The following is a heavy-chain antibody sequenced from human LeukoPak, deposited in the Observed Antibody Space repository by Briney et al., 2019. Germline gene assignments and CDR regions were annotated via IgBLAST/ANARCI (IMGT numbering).Heavy chain of an antibody. CDR1: GFTFSSYG. Sequence: GGSLRLSCAASGFTFSSYGMSWVRQAPGKGLEWVAFIRYDGSNKYYADSVKGRFTISRDNSKNTLYLQMNSLRAEDTAVYYCAKVGDRGPEHDYWGQGTLVTVSS. D-gene: IGHD3-10*01. CDR3: AKVGDRGPEHDY. CDR2: IRYDGSNK. V-gene: IGHV3-30*02. J-gene: IGHJ4*02.